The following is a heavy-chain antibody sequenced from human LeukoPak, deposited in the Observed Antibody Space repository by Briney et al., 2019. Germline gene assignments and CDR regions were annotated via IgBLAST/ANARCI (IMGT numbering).Heavy chain of an antibody. CDR1: GFTFSSYT. Sequence: PGGSLRLSCAASGFTFSSYTMNWVRQAPGKGLEWVSYISSSISTIYYADSVKGRFTISRDNAKNSLYLQMNSLRAEDTAVYYCARDRIEQQRTLGRSSNYYYYYYMDVWGKGTTVTVSS. CDR2: ISSSISTI. D-gene: IGHD6-13*01. V-gene: IGHV3-48*01. CDR3: ARDRIEQQRTLGRSSNYYYYYYMDV. J-gene: IGHJ6*03.